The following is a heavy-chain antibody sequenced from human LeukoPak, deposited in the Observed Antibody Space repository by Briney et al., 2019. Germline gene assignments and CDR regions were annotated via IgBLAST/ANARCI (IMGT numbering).Heavy chain of an antibody. CDR2: IIPIFGTA. V-gene: IGHV1-69*05. CDR1: GGTFSSYA. D-gene: IGHD5-12*01. Sequence: AASVKVSCKASGGTFSSYAISWVRQAPGQGLEWMGRIIPIFGTANYAQKFQGRVTITTDESTSTAYMELSSLRSEDTAVYYCAIGVATISYYYYMDVWGKGTTVTVSS. CDR3: AIGVATISYYYYMDV. J-gene: IGHJ6*03.